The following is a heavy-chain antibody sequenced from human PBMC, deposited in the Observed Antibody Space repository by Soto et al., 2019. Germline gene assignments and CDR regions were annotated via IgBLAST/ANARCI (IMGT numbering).Heavy chain of an antibody. V-gene: IGHV4-59*01. D-gene: IGHD6-6*01. Sequence: PSETLSRTWTVSGGSISSYYWSWSREPPGKGLEWMGYIYYSGSTNYNPSLKSRVTISVDTSKNQFSLKLSSVTAADTAVYYCARVRPEYSSSHYYFDYWGQGTLVTVS. CDR2: IYYSGST. CDR1: GGSISSYY. J-gene: IGHJ4*02. CDR3: ARVRPEYSSSHYYFDY.